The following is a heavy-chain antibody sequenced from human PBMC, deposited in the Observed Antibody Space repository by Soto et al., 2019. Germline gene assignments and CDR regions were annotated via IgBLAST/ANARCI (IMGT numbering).Heavy chain of an antibody. CDR1: GGSISSYY. CDR2: IYYSGST. CDR3: ARYGSGSYYPTTFDY. V-gene: IGHV4-59*06. J-gene: IGHJ4*02. D-gene: IGHD3-10*01. Sequence: SETLSLTCTVSGGSISSYYWSWIRQPPGKGLEWIGYIYYSGSTYYNPSLKSRVTISVDTSQNQFSLKLSSVTAADTAVYFCARYGSGSYYPTTFDYWGQGTLVTVSS.